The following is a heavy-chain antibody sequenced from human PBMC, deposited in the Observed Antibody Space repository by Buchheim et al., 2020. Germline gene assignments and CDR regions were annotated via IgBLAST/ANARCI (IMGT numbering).Heavy chain of an antibody. D-gene: IGHD3-16*01. CDR3: ARSWGHQKDY. Sequence: QVQLVESGGGVVQPGRSLRLSCAASGFTFSSYAMHWVRQAPGKGLEWVAVISYDGSNKYYADSVKGRFTISRDNSKITLYLQMNSLRAEDTAVYYCARSWGHQKDYWGQGTL. V-gene: IGHV3-30-3*01. CDR1: GFTFSSYA. J-gene: IGHJ4*02. CDR2: ISYDGSNK.